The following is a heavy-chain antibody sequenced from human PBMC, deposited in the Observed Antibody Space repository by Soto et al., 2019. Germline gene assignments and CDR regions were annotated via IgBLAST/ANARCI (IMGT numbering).Heavy chain of an antibody. CDR1: GGFLSQNNW. V-gene: IGHV4-4*02. J-gene: IGHJ6*02. CDR2: IYHTGRT. Sequence: QLQESGPGLVKPSGTLSLTCVVSGGFLSQNNWWSWVRQSPGENLEWIGEIYHTGRTSYNPSFRGRVTMSVYKPNNQFSLSLTSVTAADTAVYYCAKGHEALDVWGQGIAVIVSS. CDR3: AKGHEALDV.